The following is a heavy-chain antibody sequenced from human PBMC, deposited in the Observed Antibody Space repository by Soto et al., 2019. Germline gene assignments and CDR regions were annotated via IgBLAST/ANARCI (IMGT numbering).Heavy chain of an antibody. CDR1: GGSISSSSYY. V-gene: IGHV4-39*01. D-gene: IGHD6-13*01. Sequence: PSETLSLTCTVSGGSISSSSYYWGWIRQPPGKGLEWIGSIYYSGSTYYNPSLKSRVTISVDTSKNQFSLKLSSVTAADTAVYYCARGGTGLIAAAGTAGLDYWGQGTLVTVSS. J-gene: IGHJ4*02. CDR3: ARGGTGLIAAAGTAGLDY. CDR2: IYYSGST.